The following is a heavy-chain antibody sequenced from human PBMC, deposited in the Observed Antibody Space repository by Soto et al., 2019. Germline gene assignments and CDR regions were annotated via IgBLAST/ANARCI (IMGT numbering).Heavy chain of an antibody. CDR1: GFTFSTYD. Sequence: QVQLVESGGGVVQPGRSLRLSCAASGFTFSTYDMHWVRQAPGKGLEWVAVISYDGSNKYYADSVKGRFTISRDNSKNTLSLQMNSLRADDTAVYYCARDDTRITLVRGVIDYWGQGTLVTVSS. J-gene: IGHJ4*02. CDR2: ISYDGSNK. D-gene: IGHD3-10*01. V-gene: IGHV3-30-3*01. CDR3: ARDDTRITLVRGVIDY.